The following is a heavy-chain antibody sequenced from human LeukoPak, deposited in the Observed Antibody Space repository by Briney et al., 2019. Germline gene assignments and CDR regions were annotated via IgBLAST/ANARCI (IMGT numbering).Heavy chain of an antibody. CDR1: GFTFAIYH. CDR3: AKSRVEVAGTGGFDT. D-gene: IGHD2-8*02. J-gene: IGHJ3*02. CDR2: IRGDGV. V-gene: IGHV3-23*01. Sequence: PGGSLRLSCAASGFTFAIYHMSWVRQAPGKGLEWVATIRGDGVYYADSVKGRFTISRDDSENTVYVQMNSLRAEDTAVYYCAKSRVEVAGTGGFDTWGRGTMVTVSS.